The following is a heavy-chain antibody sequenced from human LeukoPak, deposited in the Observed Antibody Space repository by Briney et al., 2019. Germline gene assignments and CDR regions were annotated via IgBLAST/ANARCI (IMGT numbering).Heavy chain of an antibody. J-gene: IGHJ3*02. Sequence: VASVKVSCKASGYTFTSYGISWVRQAPGQGLEWMGWISVYNGNTNYAQKLQGRVTMTTDTSTSTVYMEVRSLRSDDTAVYYCARVDLITMIVPGGAFDIWGQGTMVTVSS. CDR1: GYTFTSYG. CDR2: ISVYNGNT. V-gene: IGHV1-18*01. D-gene: IGHD3-22*01. CDR3: ARVDLITMIVPGGAFDI.